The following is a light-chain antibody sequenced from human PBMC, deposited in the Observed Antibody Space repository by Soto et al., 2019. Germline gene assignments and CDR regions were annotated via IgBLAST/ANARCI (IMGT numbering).Light chain of an antibody. Sequence: LTQSPSSLSASVGDRVTITCRASQGISNYLAWYQQKPGQAPRLLIYGVSNRATGIPDRFSGSGSGTDFTLTISRLEPEDFAVYYCQQYGSSPPFTFGPGTKVDIK. CDR3: QQYGSSPPFT. CDR2: GVS. V-gene: IGKV3-20*01. J-gene: IGKJ3*01. CDR1: QGISNY.